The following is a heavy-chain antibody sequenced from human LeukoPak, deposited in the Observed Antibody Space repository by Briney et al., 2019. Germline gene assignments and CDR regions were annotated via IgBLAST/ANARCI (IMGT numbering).Heavy chain of an antibody. J-gene: IGHJ3*02. Sequence: GGSLRLSCAASGFTVSSNYMSWVRQAPGKGLEWVSSISSSSSYIYYADSVKGRFTISRDNAKNSLYLQMNSLRAEDTAVYYCARGSNYYDSSGSYDAFDIWGQGTMVTVSS. CDR3: ARGSNYYDSSGSYDAFDI. D-gene: IGHD3-22*01. V-gene: IGHV3-21*01. CDR1: GFTVSSNY. CDR2: ISSSSSYI.